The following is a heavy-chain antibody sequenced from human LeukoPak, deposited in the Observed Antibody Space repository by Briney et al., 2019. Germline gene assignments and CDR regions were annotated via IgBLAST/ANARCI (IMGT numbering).Heavy chain of an antibody. Sequence: SETLSLTCTVSGGSISGHYWTWIRQPPGKGLEWIGEINHSGSTNYNPSLKSRVTISVDTSKNQFSLKLSSVTAADTAVYYCASAGGIAHWGQGTLVTVSS. CDR2: INHSGST. V-gene: IGHV4-34*01. CDR3: ASAGGIAH. J-gene: IGHJ4*02. D-gene: IGHD6-13*01. CDR1: GGSISGHY.